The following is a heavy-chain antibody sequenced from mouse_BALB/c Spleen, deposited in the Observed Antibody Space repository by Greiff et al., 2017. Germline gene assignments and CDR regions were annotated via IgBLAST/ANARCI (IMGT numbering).Heavy chain of an antibody. V-gene: IGHV1-4*02. CDR3: ASLGYAMDD. Sequence: QVQLQQSAAELARPGASVKMSCKASGYTFTSYTMHWVKQRPGQGLEWIGYINPSSGYTEYNQKFKDKTTLTADKSSSTAYMQLSSLTSEDSAVYYCASLGYAMDDWGQGTSVTVSS. CDR1: GYTFTSYT. D-gene: IGHD4-1*01. J-gene: IGHJ4*01. CDR2: INPSSGYT.